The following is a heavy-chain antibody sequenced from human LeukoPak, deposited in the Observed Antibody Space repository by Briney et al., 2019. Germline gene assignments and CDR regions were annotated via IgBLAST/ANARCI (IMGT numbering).Heavy chain of an antibody. CDR2: ISSSGSTI. J-gene: IGHJ4*02. CDR3: ARDIVGATSDYFDY. D-gene: IGHD1-26*01. CDR1: GFTLSDYY. V-gene: IGHV3-11*01. Sequence: GGSLRLSCAASGFTLSDYYMSWIRQAPGKGLEWVSYISSSGSTIYYADSVKGRFTISRDNAKNSLYLQMNSLRAEDTAVYYCARDIVGATSDYFDYWGQGTLVTVSS.